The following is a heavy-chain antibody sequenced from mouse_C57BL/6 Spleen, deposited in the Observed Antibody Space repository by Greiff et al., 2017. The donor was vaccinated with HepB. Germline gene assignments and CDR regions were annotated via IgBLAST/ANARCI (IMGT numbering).Heavy chain of an antibody. CDR3: ARTLYYYGSSYFDD. CDR2: IWTGGGT. CDR1: GFSLTSYA. Sequence: QVQLQQSGPGLVAPSQSLSITCTVSGFSLTSYAISWVRQPPGKGLEWHGVIWTGGGTNYNSALKSRLSISKDNSKSQVFLKMNSLQTDDTARYYCARTLYYYGSSYFDDWGQGTTLTVSS. J-gene: IGHJ2*01. D-gene: IGHD1-1*01. V-gene: IGHV2-9-1*01.